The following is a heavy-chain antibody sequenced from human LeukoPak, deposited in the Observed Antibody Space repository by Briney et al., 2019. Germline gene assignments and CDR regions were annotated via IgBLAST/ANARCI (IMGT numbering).Heavy chain of an antibody. D-gene: IGHD2-15*01. V-gene: IGHV3-23*01. Sequence: GGSLRLSCAASGFTFSTYAMTWVRQAPGKGLEWFSAIGGSGDSTYYADSVKGRFTISRDNSKNMLYLQMNSLRAEDTAVYYCAKDRGGGNLDFDYWGQGTLVTVSS. CDR3: AKDRGGGNLDFDY. J-gene: IGHJ4*02. CDR2: IGGSGDST. CDR1: GFTFSTYA.